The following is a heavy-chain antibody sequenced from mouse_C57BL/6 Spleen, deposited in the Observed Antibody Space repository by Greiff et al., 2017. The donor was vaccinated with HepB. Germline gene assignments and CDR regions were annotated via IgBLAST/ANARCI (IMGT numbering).Heavy chain of an antibody. V-gene: IGHV1-4*01. Sequence: VQLQQSGAELARPGASVKMSCKASGYTFTSYTMHWVKQRPGQGLEWIGYINPSSGYTKYNQKFKDKATLTADKSSSTDYMQLSSLTSEDSAVYYCARGDYGNSYYYAMDYWGQGTSVTVSS. J-gene: IGHJ4*01. CDR3: ARGDYGNSYYYAMDY. CDR1: GYTFTSYT. D-gene: IGHD1-1*01. CDR2: INPSSGYT.